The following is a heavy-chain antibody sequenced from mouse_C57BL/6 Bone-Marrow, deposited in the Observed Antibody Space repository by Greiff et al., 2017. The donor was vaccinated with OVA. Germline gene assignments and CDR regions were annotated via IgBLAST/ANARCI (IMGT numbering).Heavy chain of an antibody. CDR3: ANGYWGAY. CDR2: ISYDGSN. J-gene: IGHJ3*01. V-gene: IGHV3-6*01. CDR1: GYSITSGYY. Sequence: ESGPGLVKPSQSLSLTCSVTGYSITSGYYWNWIRQFPGNKLEWMGYISYDGSNNYNPSLKNRISITRDTSKNQFFLKLNSVTTEDTATYYCANGYWGAYWGQGTLVTVSA. D-gene: IGHD2-3*01.